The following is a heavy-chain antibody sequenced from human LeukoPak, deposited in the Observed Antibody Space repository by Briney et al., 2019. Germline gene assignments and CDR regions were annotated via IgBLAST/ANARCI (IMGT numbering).Heavy chain of an antibody. D-gene: IGHD4-4*01. V-gene: IGHV4-59*01. J-gene: IGHJ4*02. Sequence: PSETLSLTCTVSGGSISSYYWSWNRQPPGKGLEWIGYIYYSGSTNYNPSLKSRVTISVDTSKNQFSLKLSSVTAADTAVYYCASMTTVPRWGQGTLVTVSS. CDR3: ASMTTVPR. CDR1: GGSISSYY. CDR2: IYYSGST.